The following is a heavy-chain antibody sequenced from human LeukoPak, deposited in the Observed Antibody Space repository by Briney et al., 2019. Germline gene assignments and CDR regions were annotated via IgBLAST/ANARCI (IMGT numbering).Heavy chain of an antibody. CDR1: GYLFPNYW. D-gene: IGHD3-10*01. CDR2: IWPGDSDT. CDR3: ARQTTNFYGSGSYVY. V-gene: IGHV5-51*01. J-gene: IGHJ4*02. Sequence: GESLKISCKGSGYLFPNYWIAWVRQMPGKGLEWMGIIWPGDSDTRYNPSLRGRVIISVDKSIATAYLQWSSLKASDTAMYYCARQTTNFYGSGSYVYWGQGTPVTLSS.